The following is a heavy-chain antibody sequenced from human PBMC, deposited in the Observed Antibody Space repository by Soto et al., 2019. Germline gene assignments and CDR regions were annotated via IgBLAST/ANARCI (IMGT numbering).Heavy chain of an antibody. V-gene: IGHV3-33*01. D-gene: IGHD2-15*01. Sequence: QVPLVESGGGVVQPGRSLRLSCAASGFTFSNNGMHWVRHAPGKGLEWVAVIWYDGINKDYADSVKGRFIISRDNSKNTVYLQMNSLRAEDTALYYCARDRVQMVDGLDVWGQGTTVTVSS. CDR3: ARDRVQMVDGLDV. CDR2: IWYDGINK. J-gene: IGHJ6*02. CDR1: GFTFSNNG.